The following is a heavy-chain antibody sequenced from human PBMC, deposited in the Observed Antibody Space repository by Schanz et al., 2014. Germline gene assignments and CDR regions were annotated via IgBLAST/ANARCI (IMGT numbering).Heavy chain of an antibody. J-gene: IGHJ4*02. Sequence: QLQLQESGPGLVKPSETLSLTCTVSGGSISSYYWSWIRQPPGKGLEWIGYIYYSGDTNYNPSLKSRVTISVVTSKNQFSLNLISVTAADTAVYYCARDERDLPRSLFVFWGQGTLVTVSS. D-gene: IGHD2-2*01. CDR3: ARDERDLPRSLFVF. CDR1: GGSISSYY. V-gene: IGHV4-59*01. CDR2: IYYSGDT.